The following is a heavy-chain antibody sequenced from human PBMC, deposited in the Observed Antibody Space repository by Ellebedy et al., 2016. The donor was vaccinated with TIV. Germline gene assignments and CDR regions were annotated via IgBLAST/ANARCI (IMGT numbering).Heavy chain of an antibody. V-gene: IGHV3-23*01. CDR2: ISGSGGST. CDR3: ARDRLVADAYFQH. CDR1: GFTFSSYA. J-gene: IGHJ1*01. Sequence: GGSLRLSCAASGFTFSSYAMSWVRQAPGKGLEWVSAISGSGGSTYYADSVKGRFTISRDNSKNTLYLQMNSLRAEDTAVYYCARDRLVADAYFQHWGQGTLVTVSS. D-gene: IGHD5-12*01.